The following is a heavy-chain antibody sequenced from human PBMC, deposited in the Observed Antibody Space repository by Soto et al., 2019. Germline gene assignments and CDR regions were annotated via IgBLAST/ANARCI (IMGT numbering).Heavy chain of an antibody. V-gene: IGHV1-69*13. J-gene: IGHJ1*01. Sequence: SVKVSCKASGGTFSIYSISWVRQAPGQGLEWVGGIIPIFGTANYAQKFQGRVTITADESTSTAYMELSSLRSEDTAVYYCARDTPGIAAADDAEYFHHWGQGTLVSVSS. D-gene: IGHD6-13*01. CDR2: IIPIFGTA. CDR1: GGTFSIYS. CDR3: ARDTPGIAAADDAEYFHH.